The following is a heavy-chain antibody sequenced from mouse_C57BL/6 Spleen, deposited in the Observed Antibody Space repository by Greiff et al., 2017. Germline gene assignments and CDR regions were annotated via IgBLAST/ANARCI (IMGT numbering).Heavy chain of an antibody. V-gene: IGHV1-64*01. CDR2: IHPNSGST. CDR3: ARYELYGNYYYFGH. J-gene: IGHJ2*01. D-gene: IGHD2-1*01. Sequence: QVQLQQPGAELVKPGASVKLSCKASGYTFTSYWMHWVKQRPGQGLEWIGMIHPNSGSTNYNEKFKSKATLTVDKSSSTAYMQLSSLTSEDSAVYYCARYELYGNYYYFGHWGQGTTLTVSS. CDR1: GYTFTSYW.